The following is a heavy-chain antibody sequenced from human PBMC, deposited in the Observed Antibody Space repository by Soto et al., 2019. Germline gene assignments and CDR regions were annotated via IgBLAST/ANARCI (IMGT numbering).Heavy chain of an antibody. Sequence: QVQLQQWGAGLLKPSETLSLTCAGYGWSFRGYYWSWIRQPPGKGLEWIGEINHSGSTNYNPSLKHRVTISVAASKHQFSIKMSSVTAAATAVYYCARADPRGYCSGGSCYWDYWGQGSLVAVS. CDR1: GWSFRGYY. CDR3: ARADPRGYCSGGSCYWDY. V-gene: IGHV4-34*01. J-gene: IGHJ4*02. D-gene: IGHD2-15*01. CDR2: INHSGST.